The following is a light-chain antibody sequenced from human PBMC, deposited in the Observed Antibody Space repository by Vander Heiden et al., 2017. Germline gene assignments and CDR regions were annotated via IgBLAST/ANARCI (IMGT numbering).Light chain of an antibody. CDR3: QAFDTTNLYV. CDR2: EGD. Sequence: NFMLTQPHSVSDSPGKTLSISCTGRSGIIGSNFVHWYQQRPGSAPTTVIVEGDQRPSGVPDRFSGAVDSSSNSASLTISGLKTEDEADYYCQAFDTTNLYVFGTGTKVTVL. J-gene: IGLJ1*01. V-gene: IGLV6-57*02. CDR1: SGIIGSNF.